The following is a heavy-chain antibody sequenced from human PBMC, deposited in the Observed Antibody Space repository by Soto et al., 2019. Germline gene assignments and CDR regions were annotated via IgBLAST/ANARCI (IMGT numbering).Heavy chain of an antibody. V-gene: IGHV4-4*07. D-gene: IGHD3-22*01. Sequence: SETLSLTCTVSGCSILSYYWSWIRQPAGTGLEWIGRIYTSGSTNYNPSLKSRVTMSVDTSKNQFSLKLSSVTAADTAVYYCARDSELRMVYDVSSGYRDAFDSWGQRKRVTV. CDR3: ARDSELRMVYDVSSGYRDAFDS. CDR1: GCSILSYY. CDR2: IYTSGST. J-gene: IGHJ3*02.